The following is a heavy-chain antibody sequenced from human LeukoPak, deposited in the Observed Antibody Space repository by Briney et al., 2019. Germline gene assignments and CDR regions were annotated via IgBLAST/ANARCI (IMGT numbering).Heavy chain of an antibody. CDR3: AKVHCSSTSCSNWFDP. CDR1: GFTFSSYG. D-gene: IGHD2-2*01. Sequence: GGSLRLSCAASGFTFSSYGMHWVRQAPGKGLDWVAFIRYDGSNKYYADSVKGRFTISRDNSKNTLYLQMNSLRAEDTAVYYCAKVHCSSTSCSNWFDPWGQGTLVTVSS. V-gene: IGHV3-30*02. CDR2: IRYDGSNK. J-gene: IGHJ5*02.